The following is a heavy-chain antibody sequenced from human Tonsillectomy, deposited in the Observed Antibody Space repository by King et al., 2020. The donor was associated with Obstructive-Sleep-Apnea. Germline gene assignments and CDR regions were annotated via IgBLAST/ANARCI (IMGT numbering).Heavy chain of an antibody. D-gene: IGHD1-1*01. Sequence: ITLKESGPTLVKPTQTLTLTCTFSGVSLSTIGVGVGWIRQPPGKALEWLALLYCDDDKRYSQSLKTRLTITRDTSKNQVVLTMTNKDPLDTATYYCAHVRADSFTGYSHWNVASKWGQGILVTVSS. J-gene: IGHJ4*02. CDR2: LYCDDDK. CDR3: AHVRADSFTGYSHWNVASK. V-gene: IGHV2-5*02. CDR1: GVSLSTIGVG.